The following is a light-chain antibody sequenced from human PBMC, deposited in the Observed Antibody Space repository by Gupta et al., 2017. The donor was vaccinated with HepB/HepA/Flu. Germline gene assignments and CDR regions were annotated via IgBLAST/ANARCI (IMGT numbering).Light chain of an antibody. CDR1: QGISSY. V-gene: IGKV1-8*01. CDR3: QQYDSYHFT. Sequence: AIRMTQSPSSFSASTGDRVTITCRASQGISSYLAWYQQKPGKAPKLLIYAASTLQSGVPSRFSGSGSGTDFTLTISCLQSEDFATYYCQQYDSYHFTFGPGTKVDIK. J-gene: IGKJ3*01. CDR2: AAS.